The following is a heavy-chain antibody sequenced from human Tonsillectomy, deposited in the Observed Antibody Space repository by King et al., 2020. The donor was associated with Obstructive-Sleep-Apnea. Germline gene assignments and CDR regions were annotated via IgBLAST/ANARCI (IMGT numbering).Heavy chain of an antibody. CDR2: INHSGST. Sequence: VQLQQWGAXLLKPSETLSLTCAVYGGSFSGYYWTWIRQPPGKGLEWIGEINHSGSTNYNPSLRSRVTISVDTSNNQFSLKLTSVTAADTAVYYCARGLETTIFGVVVNFDYWGQGTLVTISS. V-gene: IGHV4-34*01. J-gene: IGHJ4*02. D-gene: IGHD3-3*01. CDR1: GGSFSGYY. CDR3: ARGLETTIFGVVVNFDY.